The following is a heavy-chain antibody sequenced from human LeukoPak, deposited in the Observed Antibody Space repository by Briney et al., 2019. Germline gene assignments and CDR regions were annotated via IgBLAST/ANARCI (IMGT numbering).Heavy chain of an antibody. J-gene: IGHJ4*02. CDR2: ITTGRGET. CDR3: ARGGKQWRGGNYFDS. V-gene: IGHV1-3*03. CDR1: GFTFTDYA. D-gene: IGHD6-19*01. Sequence: GRSLRLSCAASGFTFTDYALHWVRQAPGQSLEWMGWITTGRGETRYSQEFQRRITFTRDTSASTVYMDLSDLRSEDTAVYYCARGGKQWRGGNYFDSWGQGTLVAVSS.